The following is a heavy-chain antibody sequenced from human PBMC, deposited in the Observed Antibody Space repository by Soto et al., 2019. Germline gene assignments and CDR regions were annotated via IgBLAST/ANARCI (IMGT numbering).Heavy chain of an antibody. D-gene: IGHD6-19*01. V-gene: IGHV3-30*18. Sequence: AGGSLRLSCAASGFTFSGYGMHWVRQAPGKGLEWVAAISNDGRTKYYADSVKGRFTISRDNSKGTLDLQMNSLRVEDTAIYYCAKDRVSAHNSGWPQGHWGQGTLVTVSS. CDR1: GFTFSGYG. J-gene: IGHJ4*02. CDR2: ISNDGRTK. CDR3: AKDRVSAHNSGWPQGH.